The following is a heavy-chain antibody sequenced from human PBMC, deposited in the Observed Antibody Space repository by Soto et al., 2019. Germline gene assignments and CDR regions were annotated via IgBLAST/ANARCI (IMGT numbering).Heavy chain of an antibody. V-gene: IGHV4-34*01. CDR1: GGSFSGYY. CDR2: INHSGST. Sequence: PSETLSLTCAVYGGSFSGYYWSWIRQPPGKGLEWIGEINHSGSTNYNPSLKSRVTISVDTSKNQFSLKLSSVTAADTAVYYCARRYNWNGRWFDPWGQGTLVTVSS. J-gene: IGHJ5*02. CDR3: ARRYNWNGRWFDP. D-gene: IGHD1-20*01.